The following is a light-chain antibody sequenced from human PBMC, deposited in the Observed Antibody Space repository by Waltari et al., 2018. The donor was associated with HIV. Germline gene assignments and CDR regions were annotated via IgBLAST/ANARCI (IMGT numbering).Light chain of an antibody. J-gene: IGLJ2*01. CDR2: RNN. V-gene: IGLV1-47*01. CDR3: AVWDDTLSGHLV. Sequence: QSVLTQPPSASGTPGQRVTISCSGSSSNVGSNYVPWYQQLPGTAPKPLIYRNNQRPSGVPDRFSGSKSGTSASLAIRGLRSEDEADYYCAVWDDTLSGHLVFGGGTKLTVL. CDR1: SSNVGSNY.